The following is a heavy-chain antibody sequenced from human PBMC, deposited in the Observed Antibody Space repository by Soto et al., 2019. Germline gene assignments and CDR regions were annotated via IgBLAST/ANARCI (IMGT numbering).Heavy chain of an antibody. J-gene: IGHJ6*02. CDR3: ASPYDFWSGLSYYYYGMDV. CDR2: IIPIFGTA. Sequence: QVQLVQSGAEVKKPGSSVKVSCKASGGTFSSYAISWVRQAPGQGLEWMGGIIPIFGTANYAQKFQGRVTITADKSTSTAYMELSSLRSEDTAVYYCASPYDFWSGLSYYYYGMDVWGQGTTVTVSS. D-gene: IGHD3-3*01. V-gene: IGHV1-69*06. CDR1: GGTFSSYA.